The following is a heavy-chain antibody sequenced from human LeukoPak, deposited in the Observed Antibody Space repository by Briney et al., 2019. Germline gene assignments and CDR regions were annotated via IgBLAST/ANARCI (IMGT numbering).Heavy chain of an antibody. J-gene: IGHJ4*02. Sequence: PGGSLRLSCAASGFTFSSFWMHWVRQAPGKGLEWVSAISGSGGSTYYADSVKGRFTISRDNSKNTLYLQMNSLRAEDTAIYYCGRGHWGLDYWGQGTLVTVSS. D-gene: IGHD7-27*01. CDR1: GFTFSSFW. V-gene: IGHV3-23*01. CDR2: ISGSGGST. CDR3: GRGHWGLDY.